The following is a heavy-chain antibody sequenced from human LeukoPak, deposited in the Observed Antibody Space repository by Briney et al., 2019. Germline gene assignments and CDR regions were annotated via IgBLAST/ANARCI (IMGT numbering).Heavy chain of an antibody. V-gene: IGHV3-23*01. Sequence: GGSLRLSCAASGFTFSSYAVSWVRQAPGKGLEWVSAISGSGGSTYYADSVKGRFTISRDNSKNTLYLQMNSLRAEDTAVYYCAKAQWLPYYFDYWGQGTLVTVSS. CDR3: AKAQWLPYYFDY. CDR2: ISGSGGST. CDR1: GFTFSSYA. D-gene: IGHD6-19*01. J-gene: IGHJ4*02.